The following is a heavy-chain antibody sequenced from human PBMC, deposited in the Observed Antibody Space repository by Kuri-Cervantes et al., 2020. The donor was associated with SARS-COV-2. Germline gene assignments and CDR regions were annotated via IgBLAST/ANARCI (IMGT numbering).Heavy chain of an antibody. CDR2: INPSGSGT. Sequence: ASVKVSCKASGYTFTTYYIHWVRQAPGQGLEWMGIINPSGSGTSYAQKFQGRVAVTRDTPTSTVYMELSSLRSEDTAVYYCARDPTTATTGIGMDVWGQGTTVTVSS. CDR3: ARDPTTATTGIGMDV. J-gene: IGHJ6*02. CDR1: GYTFTTYY. V-gene: IGHV1-46*01. D-gene: IGHD4-17*01.